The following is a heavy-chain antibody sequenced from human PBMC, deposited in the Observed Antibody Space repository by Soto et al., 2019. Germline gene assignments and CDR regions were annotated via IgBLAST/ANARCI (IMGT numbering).Heavy chain of an antibody. CDR1: GFTFSSYS. CDR3: ARPYCSSTSCYADYYYGMDV. CDR2: ISSSSGTI. Sequence: GGSLRLSCAASGFTFSSYSMNWVRQAPGKGLEWVSYISSSSGTIYYADSVKGRFTISRDNAKNSLYLQMNSLRAEDTAVYYCARPYCSSTSCYADYYYGMDVWGQGTTVTVSS. D-gene: IGHD2-2*01. J-gene: IGHJ6*02. V-gene: IGHV3-48*01.